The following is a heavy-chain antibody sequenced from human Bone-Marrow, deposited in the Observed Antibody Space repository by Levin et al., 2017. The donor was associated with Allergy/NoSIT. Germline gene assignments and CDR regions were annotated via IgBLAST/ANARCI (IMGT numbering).Heavy chain of an antibody. V-gene: IGHV3-30*18. CDR2: ISDDGGNK. D-gene: IGHD3-22*01. J-gene: IGHJ4*02. CDR3: AKSAIVAGTGGYFDY. Sequence: GGSLRLSYAASGFSFSSHGMHWVRQAPGKGLEWVAVISDDGGNKHHADSVKGRFTISRDNSKNTLYLQMTSLRTEDTAVYYCAKSAIVAGTGGYFDYWGQGTPVTVSS. CDR1: GFSFSSHG.